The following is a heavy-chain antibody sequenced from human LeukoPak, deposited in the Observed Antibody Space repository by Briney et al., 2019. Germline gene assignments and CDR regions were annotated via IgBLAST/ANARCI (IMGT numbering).Heavy chain of an antibody. CDR3: ARDAVLGYGSGTAPPHAFDI. J-gene: IGHJ3*02. V-gene: IGHV3-23*01. D-gene: IGHD3-10*01. CDR2: TSGSGGST. CDR1: GFPFNNYA. Sequence: PGGSLRLSCAASGFPFNNYAMSWVRQAPGKGLEWVSATSGSGGSTYYADSVKGRFTISRDNAKNSLYLQMNSLRAEDTAVYYCARDAVLGYGSGTAPPHAFDIWGQGTMVTVSS.